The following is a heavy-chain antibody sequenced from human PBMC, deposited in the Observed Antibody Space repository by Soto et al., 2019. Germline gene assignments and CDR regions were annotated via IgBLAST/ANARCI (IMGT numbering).Heavy chain of an antibody. CDR3: ARGLTVYSAALHYYYAMDV. Sequence: QVQLVQSGAEVKKPGSSVKVSCKASGGTFKSYVFSWIRQAPGQGLEWMGGFIPLFGTPNYAQKFQGRVTITVDESTSTVYMEMSSLTSEDSAVYYCARGLTVYSAALHYYYAMDVWCQGTTVAVSS. CDR1: GGTFKSYV. CDR2: FIPLFGTP. J-gene: IGHJ6*02. D-gene: IGHD2-8*01. V-gene: IGHV1-69*01.